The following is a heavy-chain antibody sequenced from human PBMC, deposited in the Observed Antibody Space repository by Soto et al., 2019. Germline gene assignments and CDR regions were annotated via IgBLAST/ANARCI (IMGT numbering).Heavy chain of an antibody. CDR2: ISYDGSNK. J-gene: IGHJ4*02. V-gene: IGHV3-30*03. Sequence: QVQLVESGGGVVQPGRSLRLSCAASGFTFSSYGMHWVRQAPGKGLEWVAVISYDGSNKYYADSVKGRFTISRDNSKHTLYLQMNGLRAEDTAVYYCAPWFGAFDYWGQGTLVTGS. CDR1: GFTFSSYG. D-gene: IGHD3-10*01. CDR3: APWFGAFDY.